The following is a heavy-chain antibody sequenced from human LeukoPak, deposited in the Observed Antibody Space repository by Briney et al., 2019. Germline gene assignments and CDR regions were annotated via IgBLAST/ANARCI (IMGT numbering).Heavy chain of an antibody. J-gene: IGHJ4*02. CDR1: GYSFTSYW. Sequence: GESLKIYCKGSGYSFTSYWIGWVRQMPGKGLEWMGIIYPGDSDTRYSPSFQGQVTISADKSISTAYLQWSSLKASDTAMYYCARARIAVAGTFDYWGQGTLVTVSP. V-gene: IGHV5-51*01. CDR2: IYPGDSDT. CDR3: ARARIAVAGTFDY. D-gene: IGHD6-19*01.